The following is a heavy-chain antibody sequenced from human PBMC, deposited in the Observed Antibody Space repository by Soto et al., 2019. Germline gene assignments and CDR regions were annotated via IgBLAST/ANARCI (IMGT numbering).Heavy chain of an antibody. CDR1: GFTFSSYW. D-gene: IGHD5-18*01. Sequence: PGGSLRLSCAASGFTFSSYWMHWVRQAPGKGLVWVSRINSDGSSTSYADSVKGRFTISRDNAKNTLYLQMNSLRAEDTAVYYCASGYSYVNDAFDIWGQGTMVTVSS. V-gene: IGHV3-74*01. CDR3: ASGYSYVNDAFDI. J-gene: IGHJ3*02. CDR2: INSDGSST.